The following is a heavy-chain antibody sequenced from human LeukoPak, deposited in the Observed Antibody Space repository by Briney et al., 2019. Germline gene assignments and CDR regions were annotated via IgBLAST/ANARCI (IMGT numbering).Heavy chain of an antibody. V-gene: IGHV3-48*04. Sequence: GGSLRLSCAASGFTFSSYAMSWVRQAPGKGLEWLSYISSTDTIYYADSVKGRFTISRDNAKNSLYLQMDSLRAEDTAVYYCARSGGYYSPFRYWGQGTLVTVSS. J-gene: IGHJ4*02. CDR3: ARSGGYYSPFRY. CDR2: ISSTDTI. CDR1: GFTFSSYA. D-gene: IGHD3-3*01.